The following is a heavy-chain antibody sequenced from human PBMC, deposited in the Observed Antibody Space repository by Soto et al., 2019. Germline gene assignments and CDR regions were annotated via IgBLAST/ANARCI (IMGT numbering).Heavy chain of an antibody. CDR2: IYDSGRT. V-gene: IGHV4-59*08. D-gene: IGHD4-17*01. CDR3: ARHSGDADYHFDY. Sequence: QVQLQESGPGLVKPSETLSLTCTVSGGSISSYYWSWIRQPPGKGLEWIGYIYDSGRTNYNPSLKSRVXXSXDXXKNQCSLKLSSVTAADTALYYCARHSGDADYHFDYWGQGTLVTVSS. CDR1: GGSISSYY. J-gene: IGHJ4*02.